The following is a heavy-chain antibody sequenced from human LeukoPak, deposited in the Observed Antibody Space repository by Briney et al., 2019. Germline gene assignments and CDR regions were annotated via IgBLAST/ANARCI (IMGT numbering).Heavy chain of an antibody. CDR3: ARGDYGYWYFDL. J-gene: IGHJ2*01. V-gene: IGHV3-13*01. CDR2: IGTAGDT. CDR1: GFTFSSYD. D-gene: IGHD4-17*01. Sequence: GGSLRLSCAASGFTFSSYDMHWVRQATGKGLEWVSAIGTAGDTYYPGSVKGRFTISRDNAKNSLYLQMNSLRAEDTAVYYCARGDYGYWYFDLWGRGTLVTVSS.